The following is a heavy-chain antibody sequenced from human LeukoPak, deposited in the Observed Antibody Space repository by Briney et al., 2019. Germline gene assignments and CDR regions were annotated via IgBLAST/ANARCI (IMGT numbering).Heavy chain of an antibody. Sequence: GGSLRLSCAASGFTFSSYAMHWVRQAPGKGLEWVAVISYDGSNKYYADSVKGRFTISRDNSKNTLYLQMNSLRAEDTAVYYCAKDSRAAYGYQSAGDAFDIWGQGTMVTVSS. J-gene: IGHJ3*02. CDR1: GFTFSSYA. D-gene: IGHD5-24*01. V-gene: IGHV3-30*04. CDR2: ISYDGSNK. CDR3: AKDSRAAYGYQSAGDAFDI.